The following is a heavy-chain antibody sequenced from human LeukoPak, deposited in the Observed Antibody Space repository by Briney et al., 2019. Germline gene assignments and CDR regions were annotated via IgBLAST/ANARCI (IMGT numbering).Heavy chain of an antibody. CDR1: GFTFSSYA. J-gene: IGHJ4*02. CDR2: ISYDGSNK. Sequence: GRSLRLSCAASGFTFSSYAMHWVRQAPGKGLERVAVISYDGSNKYYADSVKGRFTISRDNSKNTLYLQMNSLRAEDTAVYYCARDNPATGDDFDYWGQGTLVTVSS. D-gene: IGHD1-1*01. CDR3: ARDNPATGDDFDY. V-gene: IGHV3-30-3*01.